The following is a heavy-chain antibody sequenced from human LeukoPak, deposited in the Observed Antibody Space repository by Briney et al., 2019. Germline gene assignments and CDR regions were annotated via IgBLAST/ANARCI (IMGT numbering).Heavy chain of an antibody. CDR3: AKKYYYDSSGYYFQH. V-gene: IGHV3-23*01. CDR1: GFTFSTYA. J-gene: IGHJ1*01. CDR2: ISGSGGST. D-gene: IGHD3-22*01. Sequence: GGSLRLSCAASGFTFSTYAMSWVRQAPGKGLEWVSGISGSGGSTYYADSVKGRFTISRDNSKNTLYLQMNSLRVEDTAVYYCAKKYYYDSSGYYFQHWGQGTWSPSPQ.